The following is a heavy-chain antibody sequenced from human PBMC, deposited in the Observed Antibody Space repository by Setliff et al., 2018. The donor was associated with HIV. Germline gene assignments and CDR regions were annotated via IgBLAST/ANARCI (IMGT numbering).Heavy chain of an antibody. D-gene: IGHD1-26*01. CDR3: ARGAKWLDP. Sequence: GGSLRLSCAASGFSLSSFWMSWVRQAPGKGPEWVANINGDANKAFYADSVKGRFTISRDDNKKSLFLHMRSLRVEDTAMYYCARGAKWLDPWGQGTLVTVSS. CDR2: INGDANKA. V-gene: IGHV3-7*03. J-gene: IGHJ5*02. CDR1: GFSLSSFW.